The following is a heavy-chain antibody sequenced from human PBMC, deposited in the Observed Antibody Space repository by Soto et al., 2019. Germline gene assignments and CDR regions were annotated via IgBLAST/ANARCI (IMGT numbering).Heavy chain of an antibody. CDR2: IYWDDDK. D-gene: IGHD1-7*01. CDR1: GFSLSTTGVG. V-gene: IGHV2-5*02. Sequence: QITLKQSGPTLVRPTQTLTLTCTFSGFSLSTTGVGVGWIRQPPGKALEWLALIYWDDDKHYSPPLNSRLTITKDTSKNQMILTMTSMDRGDTATYCGAQRRRDYGIARERANYFNPWCQGTLVTVSS. J-gene: IGHJ5*02. CDR3: AQRRRDYGIARERANYFNP.